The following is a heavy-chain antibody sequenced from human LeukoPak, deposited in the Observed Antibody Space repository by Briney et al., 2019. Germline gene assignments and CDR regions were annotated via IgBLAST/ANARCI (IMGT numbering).Heavy chain of an antibody. D-gene: IGHD6-13*01. CDR3: ARTYRNLGIAAAGLDY. CDR2: IIPIFGTA. V-gene: IGHV1-69*05. Sequence: SVKVSCKASGGTFSSYAISWVRQAPGQGLEWMGGIIPIFGTANYAQKFQGRVTITTDESTSTAYMELSSLRSEDTAVYYCARTYRNLGIAAAGLDYWGQGTLVTVSS. J-gene: IGHJ4*02. CDR1: GGTFSSYA.